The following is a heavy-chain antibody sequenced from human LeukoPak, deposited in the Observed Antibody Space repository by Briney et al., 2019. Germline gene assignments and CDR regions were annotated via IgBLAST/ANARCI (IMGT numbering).Heavy chain of an antibody. D-gene: IGHD3-22*01. V-gene: IGHV3-48*04. CDR2: ISSSSSTI. Sequence: GGSLRLSCAASGFTFSSYSMNWVRQAPGKGLEWVSYISSSSSTIYYADSVKGRFTISRDNAKNSLYLQMNSLRAEDTAVYYCARARRYYYDSSGPSWFDPWGQGTLVTVSS. J-gene: IGHJ5*02. CDR1: GFTFSSYS. CDR3: ARARRYYYDSSGPSWFDP.